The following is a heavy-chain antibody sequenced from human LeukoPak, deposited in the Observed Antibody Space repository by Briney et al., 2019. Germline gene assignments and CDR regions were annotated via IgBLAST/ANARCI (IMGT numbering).Heavy chain of an antibody. D-gene: IGHD6-6*01. CDR1: GGTFSSYA. Sequence: ASVKVSCKASGGTFSSYAISWVRQAPGQGLEWMGGIIPIFGTANYAQKFQGRVTMTRDTSTSTVYMELSSLRSEDTAVYYCARGGLIAARPDPFDPWGQGTLVTVSS. CDR2: IIPIFGTA. V-gene: IGHV1-69*05. J-gene: IGHJ5*02. CDR3: ARGGLIAARPDPFDP.